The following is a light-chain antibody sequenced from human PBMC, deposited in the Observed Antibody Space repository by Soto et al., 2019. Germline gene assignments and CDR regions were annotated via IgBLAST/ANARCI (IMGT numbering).Light chain of an antibody. CDR2: GNN. CDR1: SSNIGAGYD. V-gene: IGLV1-40*01. CDR3: QSYDDTLSGYV. Sequence: QSALTQPASVSGAPGQRVTISCTGSSSNIGAGYDVNWYQHLPGAAPKLLMYGNNNRPSGVPDRFSGSKSGTSASLAITGLQAEDEADYYCQSYDDTLSGYVFGGGTKITVL. J-gene: IGLJ3*02.